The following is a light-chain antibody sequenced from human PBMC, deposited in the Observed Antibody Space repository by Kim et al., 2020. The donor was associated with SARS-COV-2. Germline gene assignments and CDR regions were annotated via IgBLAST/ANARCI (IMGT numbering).Light chain of an antibody. CDR3: CSYAGSYTLV. J-gene: IGLJ3*02. CDR2: TND. CDR1: SSNIGSNT. Sequence: QSVLTQPPSASGTPGQRVTISCSGSSSNIGSNTVNWYQQLPGTAPKLLIFTNDQRPSGVPDRFSGSKSGNTASLTISGLQAEDEADYYCCSYAGSYTLVFGGGTQLTVL. V-gene: IGLV1-44*01.